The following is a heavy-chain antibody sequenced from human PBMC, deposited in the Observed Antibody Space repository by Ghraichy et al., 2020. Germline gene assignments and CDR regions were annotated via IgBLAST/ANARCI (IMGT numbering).Heavy chain of an antibody. CDR2: IYYSGST. Sequence: SETLSLTCTVSGGSISSSSYYWGWIRQPPGKGLEWIGSIYYSGSTYYNPSLKSRVTISVDTSKNQFSLKLSSVTAADTAVYYCAMGDTMGLIDYWGQGTLVTVSS. V-gene: IGHV4-39*07. CDR3: AMGDTMGLIDY. J-gene: IGHJ4*02. CDR1: GGSISSSSYY. D-gene: IGHD3-10*01.